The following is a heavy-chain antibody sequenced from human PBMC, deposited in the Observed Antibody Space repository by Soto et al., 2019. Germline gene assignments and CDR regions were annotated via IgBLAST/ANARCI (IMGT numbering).Heavy chain of an antibody. CDR3: AIWNYYDILTGYYPQYYFDY. CDR1: GYTFTSYG. Sequence: ASVKVSCKASGYTFTSYGISWVRQAPGQGLEWMGWISAYNGNTNYAQKLQGRVTMTTDTSTSTAYMELRSLRSDDTAVYYCAIWNYYDILTGYYPQYYFDYWGQGTLVTVSS. J-gene: IGHJ4*02. CDR2: ISAYNGNT. V-gene: IGHV1-18*04. D-gene: IGHD3-9*01.